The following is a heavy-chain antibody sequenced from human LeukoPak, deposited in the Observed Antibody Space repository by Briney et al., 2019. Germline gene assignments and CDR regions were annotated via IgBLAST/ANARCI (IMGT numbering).Heavy chain of an antibody. CDR3: ARDAFWSGEAWFDP. D-gene: IGHD3-3*01. Sequence: GGSLILSCAASGFTFSSYSMNWVRQAPGKGLEWVSSISSSSSYIYYADSAKGRFTISRDNAKNSLYLQMNSLRAEDTAVYYCARDAFWSGEAWFDPWGQGTLVTVSS. CDR2: ISSSSSYI. J-gene: IGHJ5*02. V-gene: IGHV3-21*01. CDR1: GFTFSSYS.